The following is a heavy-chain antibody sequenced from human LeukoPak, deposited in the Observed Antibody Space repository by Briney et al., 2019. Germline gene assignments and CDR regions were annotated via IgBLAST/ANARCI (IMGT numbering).Heavy chain of an antibody. Sequence: PGGSLRLSCAASGFTFSSSIMNWVRQAPGKGLEWVSTITSSGGSTYYADSVKGRFTISRDNSKNTLFLRMNSLRAEDTAVYYCAKDADAVLAPDYWGQGTLVTVSS. J-gene: IGHJ4*02. CDR2: ITSSGGST. V-gene: IGHV3-23*01. D-gene: IGHD3-3*02. CDR3: AKDADAVLAPDY. CDR1: GFTFSSSI.